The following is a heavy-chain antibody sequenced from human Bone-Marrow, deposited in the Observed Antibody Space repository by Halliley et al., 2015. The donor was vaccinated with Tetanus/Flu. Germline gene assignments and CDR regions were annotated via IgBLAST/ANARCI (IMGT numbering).Heavy chain of an antibody. J-gene: IGHJ4*02. V-gene: IGHV3-53*01. CDR1: GFTVNNNY. Sequence: SLRLSCAASGFTVNNNYLSWDRQAPGKGLEWVSSIYAGGTAYFADSVRGRFTISRDESKNTVYLQMNNLRVEDTAVYHCARGGGRYYSPYDWGQGTLVTVSS. CDR2: IYAGGTA. D-gene: IGHD3-10*01. CDR3: ARGGGRYYSPYD.